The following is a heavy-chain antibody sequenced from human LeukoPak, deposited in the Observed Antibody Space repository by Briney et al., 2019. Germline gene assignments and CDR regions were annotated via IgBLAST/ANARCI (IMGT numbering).Heavy chain of an antibody. Sequence: PGGPLRLSCAASGFTFSSYAMHWVRQAPGKGLEWVAVISYDGSNKYYADSVKGRFTISRDNSKNTLYLQMNSLRAEDTAVYYCARDIVATISRDGYNAGVYYYYYGMDVWGQGTTVTVSS. CDR3: ARDIVATISRDGYNAGVYYYYYGMDV. V-gene: IGHV3-30*04. CDR1: GFTFSSYA. D-gene: IGHD5-24*01. J-gene: IGHJ6*02. CDR2: ISYDGSNK.